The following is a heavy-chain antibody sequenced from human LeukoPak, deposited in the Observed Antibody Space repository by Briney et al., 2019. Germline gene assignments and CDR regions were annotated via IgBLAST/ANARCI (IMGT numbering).Heavy chain of an antibody. D-gene: IGHD3-10*01. CDR2: IYSGGNT. CDR3: ARVSSKATVRGLITKKNYYYYYMDV. CDR1: GFTVSSNS. J-gene: IGHJ6*03. V-gene: IGHV3-53*01. Sequence: GGSLRLSCTVFGFTVSSNSMSWVRQAPGKGLEWASFIYSGGNTHYSDSVKGRFTISRDNAKNSLYLQMNSLRAEDTAVYYCARVSSKATVRGLITKKNYYYYYMDVWGKGTTVTISS.